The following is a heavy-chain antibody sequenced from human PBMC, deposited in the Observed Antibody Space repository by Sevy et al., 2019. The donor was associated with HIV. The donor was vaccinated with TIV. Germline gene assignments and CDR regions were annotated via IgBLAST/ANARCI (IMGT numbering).Heavy chain of an antibody. CDR1: GFDFRSYE. CDR3: ASHYYDTTGYYYPLDY. D-gene: IGHD3-22*01. CDR2: IDTTGTAI. V-gene: IGHV3-66*02. J-gene: IGHJ4*02. Sequence: GGSLRLSCAASGFDFRSYEMSWVRQAPGKGLQWVSYIDTTGTAIYADSVKGRFTISRDNSKNTLYLQMYSLRAEDTAVYYCASHYYDTTGYYYPLDYWGQGTLVTVSS.